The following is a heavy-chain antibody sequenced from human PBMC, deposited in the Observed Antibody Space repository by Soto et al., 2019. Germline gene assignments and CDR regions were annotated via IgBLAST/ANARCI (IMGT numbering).Heavy chain of an antibody. CDR2: INAGNGNT. V-gene: IGHV1-3*01. Sequence: GASVKVSCKASGYTFTTYAIYWVRQAPGQRLEWMGWINAGNGNTQYSQKFQGRVTMTRDTSASTVYLEVSSLRSEDMAVYYCAREAYCSDTSCYAGGIDYWG. CDR3: AREAYCSDTSCYAGGIDY. D-gene: IGHD2-2*01. J-gene: IGHJ4*01. CDR1: GYTFTTYA.